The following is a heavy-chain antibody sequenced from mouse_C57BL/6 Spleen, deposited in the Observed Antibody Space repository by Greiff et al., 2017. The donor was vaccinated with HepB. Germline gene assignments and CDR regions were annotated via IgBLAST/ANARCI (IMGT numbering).Heavy chain of an antibody. J-gene: IGHJ4*01. D-gene: IGHD1-1*01. Sequence: VQLQQSGAELVKPGASVKISCKASGYAFSSYWMNWVKQRPGKGLEWIGQIYPGDGDTNYNGKFKGKATLTADTSSSTAYMQLSSLTSEDSAVYFCARSGYYGSSPYYAMDYWGQGTSVTVSS. CDR2: IYPGDGDT. CDR1: GYAFSSYW. CDR3: ARSGYYGSSPYYAMDY. V-gene: IGHV1-80*01.